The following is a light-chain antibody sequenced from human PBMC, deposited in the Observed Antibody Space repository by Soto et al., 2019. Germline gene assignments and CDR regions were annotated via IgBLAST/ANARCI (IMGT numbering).Light chain of an antibody. CDR2: EVS. Sequence: QSALTQPASVSGSPGQSITTSCTGTSSDVGGYNYVSWYQQHPGKAPKLMIYEVSNRPSGVSNRFSGSKSGNTASLTISGLQAEDEADYCSSYTSSSTLVFGTGTKVTVL. J-gene: IGLJ1*01. CDR3: SSYTSSSTLV. CDR1: SSDVGGYNY. V-gene: IGLV2-14*01.